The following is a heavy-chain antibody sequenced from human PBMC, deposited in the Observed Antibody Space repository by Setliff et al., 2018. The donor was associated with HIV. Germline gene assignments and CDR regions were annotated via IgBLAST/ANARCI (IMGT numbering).Heavy chain of an antibody. Sequence: GSLRLSCAASGFTFSDYYMSWIRQAPGKGLEWVSYISSSSSYTNYADSVKGRFTISRDNSKNTLYLQMNSLRAEDTAVYYCAKEGGGYSYMGFDYWGQGTLVTVSS. D-gene: IGHD5-18*01. V-gene: IGHV3-11*06. CDR2: ISSSSSYT. J-gene: IGHJ4*02. CDR3: AKEGGGYSYMGFDY. CDR1: GFTFSDYY.